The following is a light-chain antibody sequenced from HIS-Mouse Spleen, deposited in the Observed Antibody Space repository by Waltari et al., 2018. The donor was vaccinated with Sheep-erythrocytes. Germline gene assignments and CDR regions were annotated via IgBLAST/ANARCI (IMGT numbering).Light chain of an antibody. Sequence: QSALTQPASVSGSPGQSITISCTGTSSDVGSYNLVSWYQQHPGNAPKLMSYEGSKRPSGVYNRFSGSKSGNTASLTISGLQAEDEADYYCCSYAGSSTWVFGGGTKLTVL. CDR2: EGS. V-gene: IGLV2-23*01. CDR3: CSYAGSSTWV. CDR1: SSDVGSYNL. J-gene: IGLJ3*02.